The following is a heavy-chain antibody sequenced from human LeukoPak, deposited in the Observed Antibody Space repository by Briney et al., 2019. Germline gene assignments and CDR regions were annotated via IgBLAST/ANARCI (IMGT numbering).Heavy chain of an antibody. CDR3: ARDLSYDY. J-gene: IGHJ4*02. V-gene: IGHV4-39*02. CDR1: GGSISSSSYY. Sequence: PSETLFLTCTVSGGSISSSSYYWGWIRQPPGKGLEWIGSIYYSGSTYYNPSLKSRVTISVDTSKNQFSLKLSSVTAADTAVYYCARDLSYDYWGQGTLVTVSS. CDR2: IYYSGST.